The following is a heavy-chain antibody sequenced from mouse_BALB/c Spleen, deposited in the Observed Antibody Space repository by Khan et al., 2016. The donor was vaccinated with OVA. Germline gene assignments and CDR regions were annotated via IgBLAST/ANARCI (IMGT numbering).Heavy chain of an antibody. D-gene: IGHD1-1*01. Sequence: EVQLQESGPGLVKPSQSLSLTCTVTGYSITSNYAWNWIRQFPGNKLEWMGYISSSGSTSYNPSLKSRISITRDTSKNQFFLQLNSVPTEDTATYYCARGNYYGYAMDYWGQGTSVTVSS. CDR3: ARGNYYGYAMDY. J-gene: IGHJ4*01. CDR1: GYSITSNYA. CDR2: ISSSGST. V-gene: IGHV3-2*02.